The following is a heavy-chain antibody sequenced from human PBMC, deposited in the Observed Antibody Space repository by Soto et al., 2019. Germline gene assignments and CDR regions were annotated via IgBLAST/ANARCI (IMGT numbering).Heavy chain of an antibody. CDR1: GGSISSYY. V-gene: IGHV4-59*01. D-gene: IGHD3-10*01. CDR3: ASSYYGSGSIRSPFMDV. J-gene: IGHJ6*02. CDR2: IYYSGST. Sequence: SETLSLTCTVSGGSISSYYWSWIRQPPGKGLEWIGYIYYSGSTNYNPSLKSRVTISVDTSKNQFSLKLSSVTAADTAVYYCASSYYGSGSIRSPFMDVWGQGTTVTVSS.